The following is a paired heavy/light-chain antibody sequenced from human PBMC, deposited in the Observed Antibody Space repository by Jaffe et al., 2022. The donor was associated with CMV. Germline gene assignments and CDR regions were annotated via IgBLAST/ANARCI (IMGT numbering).Light chain of an antibody. Sequence: EIVMTQSPATLSVFPGERATLSCRASHSVSSNLAWYQQKPGQAPRLLIYGASTRATDIPARFSGSGSGTEFTLTISSLQSEDFAVYYCQQYSNWPPNTFGQGTKLEIK. CDR3: QQYSNWPPNT. V-gene: IGKV3-15*01. CDR2: GAS. CDR1: HSVSSN. J-gene: IGKJ2*01.
Heavy chain of an antibody. CDR3: AKGRGGYFSYFDY. CDR1: RFTFSSHG. Sequence: QVELVESGGGVVQPGRSLRLSCAASRFTFSSHGMHWVRQAPGKGLEWVAVISYDGNNKYYADSVRGRFTISRDNSKNTLYLQMNSLRAEDTAVYYCAKGRGGYFSYFDYWGQGTLITVSS. CDR2: ISYDGNNK. V-gene: IGHV3-30*18. J-gene: IGHJ4*02. D-gene: IGHD3-22*01.